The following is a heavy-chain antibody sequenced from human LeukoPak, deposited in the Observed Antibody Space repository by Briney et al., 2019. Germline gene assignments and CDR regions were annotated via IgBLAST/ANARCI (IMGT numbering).Heavy chain of an antibody. D-gene: IGHD3-22*01. V-gene: IGHV4-30-4*01. CDR3: ARVPVDDSSSYLYFYYYGMDV. CDR2: IYYGGST. Sequence: SETLSLTCTVPGGSISSGDYYWSWIRQPPGKGLEWIGYIYYGGSTYYNPSLKSRVTISVDTSKNQFSLKLSSVTAADTAVYYCARVPVDDSSSYLYFYYYGMDVWGQGTTVTVSS. J-gene: IGHJ6*02. CDR1: GGSISSGDYY.